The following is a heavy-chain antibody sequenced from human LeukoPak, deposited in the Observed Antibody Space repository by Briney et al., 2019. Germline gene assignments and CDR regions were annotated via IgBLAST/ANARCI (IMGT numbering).Heavy chain of an antibody. D-gene: IGHD2-2*01. Sequence: PSETLSLTCTVSGGSISSGSYYWSWIRQPAGKGLEWIGRIYTSGSTNHNPSLKSRVTISVDTSKNQFSLKLSSVTAADTAVYYCAREKDIVVVPAADGYDAFDIWGQGTMVTVSS. V-gene: IGHV4-61*02. CDR1: GGSISSGSYY. J-gene: IGHJ3*02. CDR2: IYTSGST. CDR3: AREKDIVVVPAADGYDAFDI.